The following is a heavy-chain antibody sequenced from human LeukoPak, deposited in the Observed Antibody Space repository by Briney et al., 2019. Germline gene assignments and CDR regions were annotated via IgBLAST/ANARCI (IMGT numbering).Heavy chain of an antibody. Sequence: PGGSLRLSCAASGFTFSSYSMNWVRQAPGKGLEWVSSISSSSSYIYYADLVKGRFTISRDNAKNSLYLQMNSLRAEDTAVYYCASSSYTPYAFDIWGQGTMVTVSS. CDR2: ISSSSSYI. V-gene: IGHV3-21*01. D-gene: IGHD2-15*01. J-gene: IGHJ3*02. CDR1: GFTFSSYS. CDR3: ASSSYTPYAFDI.